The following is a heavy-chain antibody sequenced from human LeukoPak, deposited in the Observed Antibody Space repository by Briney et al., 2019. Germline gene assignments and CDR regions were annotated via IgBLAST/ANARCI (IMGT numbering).Heavy chain of an antibody. D-gene: IGHD3-22*01. CDR1: GGTFSSYA. CDR3: ARDGAYYYDSSGSLDY. CDR2: IIPILGIA. J-gene: IGHJ4*02. V-gene: IGHV1-69*04. Sequence: SVKVSCKASGGTFSSYAISWVRQAPGQGLEWMGRIIPILGIANYAQKFQGRVTITADKSTSTAYMELSSLRSEDTAVYYCARDGAYYYDSSGSLDYWGQGTLVTVSS.